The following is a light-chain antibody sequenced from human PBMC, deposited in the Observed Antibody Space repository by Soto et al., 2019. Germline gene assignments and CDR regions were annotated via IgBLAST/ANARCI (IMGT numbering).Light chain of an antibody. CDR3: QQSYITPPT. V-gene: IGKV1-39*01. Sequence: DIQMTQSPSSLSASVGDSVTLSCRASQTISTYLNWYQQKPGKAPNLLIYAASSLQSGVPSRFSGSGSGTDFTLTISSLHPGGFATYYCQQSYITPPTFGPGTKVDIK. J-gene: IGKJ3*01. CDR2: AAS. CDR1: QTISTY.